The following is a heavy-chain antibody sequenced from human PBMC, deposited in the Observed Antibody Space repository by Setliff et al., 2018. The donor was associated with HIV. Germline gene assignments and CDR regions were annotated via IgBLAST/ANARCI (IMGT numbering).Heavy chain of an antibody. D-gene: IGHD6-13*01. J-gene: IGHJ6*02. CDR3: ASSWSRVPYYGLDV. V-gene: IGHV1-8*01. Sequence: RASVKVSCKASGHTFTSYDINWVRQATGRGLEWMGWMNPNSGNTGYAQKFQGRVTMTRNTSISTAYMELSSLRSEDSAVYYCASSWSRVPYYGLDVWGQGTTVTVSS. CDR2: MNPNSGNT. CDR1: GHTFTSYD.